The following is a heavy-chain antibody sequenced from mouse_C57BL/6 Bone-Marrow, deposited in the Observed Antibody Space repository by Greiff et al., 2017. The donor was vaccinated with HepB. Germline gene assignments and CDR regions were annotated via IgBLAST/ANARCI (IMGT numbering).Heavy chain of an antibody. J-gene: IGHJ3*01. CDR3: AGYDYEAWFAY. D-gene: IGHD2-4*01. V-gene: IGHV1-9*01. CDR2: ILPGSGST. Sequence: VPLQQSGAELMKPGASVMLSCQATGYTFTGYLLAWVKQRPGHGLEWIGEILPGSGSTNYNEKFKGKATFTADTSSNTAYMQLSSLTTEDSAIYYCAGYDYEAWFAYWGQGTLVTVSA. CDR1: GYTFTGYL.